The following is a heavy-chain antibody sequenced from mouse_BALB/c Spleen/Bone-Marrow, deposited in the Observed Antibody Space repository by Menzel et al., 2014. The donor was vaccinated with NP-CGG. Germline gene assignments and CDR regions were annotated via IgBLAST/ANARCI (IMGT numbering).Heavy chain of an antibody. CDR2: ITSVGVYT. V-gene: IGHV5-6-4*01. D-gene: IGHD2-3*01. Sequence: EVKLMEPGGGLVKPGGSLKLSCAASGFTFSSYTMSWVRQTPEKRLEWVATITSVGVYTYYPDSVKGRFTISRDNAKNTLYLQMSSLKSEDTAMYYCTRDLYDGYSYYAMDYWGQGTSVTVSS. CDR1: GFTFSSYT. J-gene: IGHJ4*01. CDR3: TRDLYDGYSYYAMDY.